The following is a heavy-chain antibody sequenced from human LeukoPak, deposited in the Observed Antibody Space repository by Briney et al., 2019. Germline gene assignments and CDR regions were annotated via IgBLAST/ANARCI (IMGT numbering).Heavy chain of an antibody. CDR2: MNPNSGNT. D-gene: IGHD3-10*01. CDR1: GYTFTSYD. CDR3: ARAGDSTLYYYYYYMDV. V-gene: IGHV1-8*01. Sequence: ASVKVSCKASGYTFTSYDINWVRQATGQGLEWMGWMNPNSGNTGYAQKFQGRVTMTRNTSISTAYMELSSLRSEDTAVHYCARAGDSTLYYYYYYMDVWGKGTTVTISS. J-gene: IGHJ6*03.